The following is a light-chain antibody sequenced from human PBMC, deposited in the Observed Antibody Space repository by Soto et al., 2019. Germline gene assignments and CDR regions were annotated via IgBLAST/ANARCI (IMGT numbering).Light chain of an antibody. V-gene: IGLV1-51*01. CDR3: GTWDSSLSAVV. J-gene: IGLJ2*01. Sequence: QSVLTQPPSVSAAPGQTVTISCSGSSSNIGNNYVSWYQQLPGTAPKLLIYDSNKRPSGIPDRFSGSKSGTSATLGITGLQTGDEADYYCGTWDSSLSAVVFGGGTKLT. CDR1: SSNIGNNY. CDR2: DSN.